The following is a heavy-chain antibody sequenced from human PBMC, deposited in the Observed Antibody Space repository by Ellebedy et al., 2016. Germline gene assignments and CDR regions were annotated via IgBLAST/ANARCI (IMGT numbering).Heavy chain of an antibody. CDR1: GFTFSSYG. D-gene: IGHD1-14*01. J-gene: IGHJ4*02. CDR3: ARRGTGIYYFDY. Sequence: LSLTCAASGFTFSSYGMHWVRQAPGKGLEWVAVIGYDGSNKYYADSVKGRFTISRDNSKNTLYLQMNSLRAEDTAVYYCARRGTGIYYFDYWGQGTLVTVSS. CDR2: IGYDGSNK. V-gene: IGHV3-33*01.